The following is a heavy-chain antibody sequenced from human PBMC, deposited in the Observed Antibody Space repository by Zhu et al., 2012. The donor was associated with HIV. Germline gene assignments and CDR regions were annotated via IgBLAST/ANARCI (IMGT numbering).Heavy chain of an antibody. J-gene: IGHJ4*02. Sequence: QVQLQESGPGLVKPSETLSLTYAVSGSSIISTYYWGWIRQPPGKGLEWIGSIYHSETTYYNPSLKSRVTISIDTANNQFSLKLSSVTAADTAVYYCARHSWTATDYFDYWGQGTLVTVSS. CDR1: GSSIISTYY. CDR3: ARHSWTATDYFDY. CDR2: IYHSETT. D-gene: IGHD3-3*02. V-gene: IGHV4-38-2*01.